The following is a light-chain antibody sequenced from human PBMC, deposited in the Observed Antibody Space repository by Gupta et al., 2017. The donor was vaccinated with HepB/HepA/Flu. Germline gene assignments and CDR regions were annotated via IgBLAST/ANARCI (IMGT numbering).Light chain of an antibody. CDR2: DVT. Sequence: QSPLPPPSSLSGSPGPSLTIVCTGTSRAFGGYNYVSCYQHFPGKAPKLMIYDVTNRPSGVASRFSGSKSGNTASLTITGLQTEDEADYYCHSETSSATLGVFGTGTKFTVL. CDR1: SRAFGGYNY. CDR3: HSETSSATLGV. V-gene: IGLV2-14*03. J-gene: IGLJ1*01.